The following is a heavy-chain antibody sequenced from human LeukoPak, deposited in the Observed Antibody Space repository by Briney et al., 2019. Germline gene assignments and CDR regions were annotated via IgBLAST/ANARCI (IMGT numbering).Heavy chain of an antibody. Sequence: GRSLRLSCAASGFTFSSYGMHWVRQAPGKGLEWVAFIRYDGSNKYYADSVKGRFTISRDNSKNTLYLQMNSLRAEDTAVYYCAKDQDIVATSDYFDYWGQGTLVTVSS. CDR3: AKDQDIVATSDYFDY. CDR1: GFTFSSYG. J-gene: IGHJ4*02. V-gene: IGHV3-30*02. CDR2: IRYDGSNK. D-gene: IGHD5-12*01.